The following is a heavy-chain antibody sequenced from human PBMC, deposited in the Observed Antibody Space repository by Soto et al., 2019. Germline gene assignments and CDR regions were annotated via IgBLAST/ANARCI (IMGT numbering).Heavy chain of an antibody. V-gene: IGHV3-9*01. CDR1: GLTFDEHA. Sequence: PGGSLRLSCVVSGLTFDEHAMHWVRQGPGKGLEWVSGIFWSGGSVGYADSVKGRFTVSRDKAKNSLYLQMDSLRAEDTALYYCARDLTPGGADVWGQGTTVTVAS. D-gene: IGHD4-17*01. J-gene: IGHJ6*02. CDR2: IFWSGGSV. CDR3: ARDLTPGGADV.